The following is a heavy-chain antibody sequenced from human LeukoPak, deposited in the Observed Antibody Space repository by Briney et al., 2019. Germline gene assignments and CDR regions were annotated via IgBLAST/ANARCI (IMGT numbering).Heavy chain of an antibody. Sequence: ASVTVSCKASGYTFTGHYMHRVRQAPGQGLEWMGWINPNSGGTNYAQKFQGRVTMTRDTSISTAYMELSRLRSDDTAVYYCARGLGYYGSGSYYIGPYSYFDIGGRGTLVTVS. V-gene: IGHV1-2*02. D-gene: IGHD3-10*01. J-gene: IGHJ2*01. CDR2: INPNSGGT. CDR1: GYTFTGHY. CDR3: ARGLGYYGSGSYYIGPYSYFDI.